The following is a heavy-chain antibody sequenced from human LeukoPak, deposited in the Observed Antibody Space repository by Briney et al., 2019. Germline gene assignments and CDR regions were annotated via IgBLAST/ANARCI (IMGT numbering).Heavy chain of an antibody. J-gene: IGHJ4*02. D-gene: IGHD5-24*01. CDR2: INSSSSYI. CDR1: GFTFSSYS. CDR3: ASGRDHLGWRQLGYFDY. Sequence: GGTLRLSCAASGFTFSSYSMNWIRQAPGKGLEWVSSINSSSSYIYYADSVKGRFTISRDNAKNSLYLQMNSLRAEDTAVYYWASGRDHLGWRQLGYFDYWGQGTLVTVSS. V-gene: IGHV3-21*01.